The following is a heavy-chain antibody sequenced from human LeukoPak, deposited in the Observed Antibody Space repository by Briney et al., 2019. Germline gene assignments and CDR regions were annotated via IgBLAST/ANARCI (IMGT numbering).Heavy chain of an antibody. CDR2: ISSSGSTI. CDR1: GFTFSDYY. Sequence: PGGSLRLSCAASGFTFSDYYMSWIRQAPGKGLEWVSYISSSGSTIYYADSVKGRFTTSRDNAKNSLYLQMNSLRAEDTAAYYCARGAEMEWLLFGYWGQGTLVTVSS. D-gene: IGHD3-3*01. J-gene: IGHJ4*02. CDR3: ARGAEMEWLLFGY. V-gene: IGHV3-11*01.